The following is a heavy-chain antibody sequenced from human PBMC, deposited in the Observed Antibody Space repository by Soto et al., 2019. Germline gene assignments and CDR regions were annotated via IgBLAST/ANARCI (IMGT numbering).Heavy chain of an antibody. D-gene: IGHD3-22*01. Sequence: PGRSLRLSCAASGFTFSDYYMSWIRQAPGKWLEWVSYISSSSSYTNYADSVKGRFTISRDNAKNPLYLQTNSLRAEDTAVYYCARGSKPYYYDSSGSGDLDYWGQGXLVTVSS. CDR2: ISSSSSYT. CDR1: GFTFSDYY. J-gene: IGHJ4*02. CDR3: ARGSKPYYYDSSGSGDLDY. V-gene: IGHV3-11*06.